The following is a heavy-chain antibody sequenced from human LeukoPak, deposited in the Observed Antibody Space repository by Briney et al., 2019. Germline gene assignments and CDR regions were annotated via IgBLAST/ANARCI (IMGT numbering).Heavy chain of an antibody. CDR2: IYTGSKT. J-gene: IGHJ5*02. D-gene: IGHD6-13*01. CDR1: AFSVSRNH. CDR3: AKAHEYSSSS. Sequence: GGSLRLSCVASAFSVSRNHVTWVRQAPGKGLEWVSLIYTGSKTDYADSVKGRFTISRDNSKNTVYLQMNSLRAEDTAVYYCAKAHEYSSSSWGQGTLVTVSS. V-gene: IGHV3-53*01.